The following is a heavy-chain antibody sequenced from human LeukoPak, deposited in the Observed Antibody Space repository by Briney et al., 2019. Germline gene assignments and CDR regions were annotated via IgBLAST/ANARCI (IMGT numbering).Heavy chain of an antibody. CDR3: ARGLATRPDWFDP. J-gene: IGHJ5*02. D-gene: IGHD6-6*01. CDR2: IHTSGSA. CDR1: GGSLSSGTFY. Sequence: PSETLSLTCTVSGGSLSSGTFYWSWIRQPAGKGLEWIGRIHTSGSANSNPSLKGRVTISVDTSKNQLSLNLTSVTAADTAVYYCARGLATRPDWFDPWGQGTLVTVSS. V-gene: IGHV4-61*02.